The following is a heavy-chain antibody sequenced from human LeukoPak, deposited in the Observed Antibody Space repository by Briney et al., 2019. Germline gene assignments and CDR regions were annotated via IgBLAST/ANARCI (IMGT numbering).Heavy chain of an antibody. CDR3: ATLDRDSDAFDI. D-gene: IGHD1-14*01. V-gene: IGHV1-18*01. CDR2: ISAYNGNT. Sequence: GASVKVSCKASGYTFTSYGISWVRQAPGQGLEWMGWISAYNGNTNYAQKLQGRVTMTEDTSTDTAYMELSSLRSEDTAVYYCATLDRDSDAFDIWGQGTMVTVSS. CDR1: GYTFTSYG. J-gene: IGHJ3*02.